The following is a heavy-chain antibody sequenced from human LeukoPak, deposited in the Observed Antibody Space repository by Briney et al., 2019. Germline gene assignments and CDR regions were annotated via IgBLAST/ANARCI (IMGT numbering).Heavy chain of an antibody. CDR3: TTGSVPAATAG. D-gene: IGHD2-2*01. CDR1: GFTISNAW. CDR2: IKSKTDGGTT. J-gene: IGHJ4*02. Sequence: PGGSLRLSCAASGFTISNAWMSWVRQAPGEGLEWVGRIKSKTDGGTTDYAAPVKGRFTISRDDSKNTLYLQMNSLKTEDTAVYYCTTGSVPAATAGWGQGTLVTVSS. V-gene: IGHV3-15*01.